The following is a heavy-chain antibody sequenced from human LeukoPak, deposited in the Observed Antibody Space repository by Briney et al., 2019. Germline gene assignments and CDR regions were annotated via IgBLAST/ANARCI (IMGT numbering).Heavy chain of an antibody. V-gene: IGHV3-74*01. D-gene: IGHD6-13*01. J-gene: IGHJ5*01. CDR2: INSDGSST. Sequence: GGSLRLSCAASGFSFSNYWMHWVRQAPGKGLVWVSRINSDGSSTTYTDSVKGRFTISRDSAKNTLYLQMNSLRAEDTAVYYCASGYSSSWQNWFDSWGQGTLVTVSS. CDR1: GFSFSNYW. CDR3: ASGYSSSWQNWFDS.